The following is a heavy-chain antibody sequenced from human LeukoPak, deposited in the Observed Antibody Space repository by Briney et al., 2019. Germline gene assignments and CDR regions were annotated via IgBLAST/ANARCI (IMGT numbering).Heavy chain of an antibody. D-gene: IGHD5-12*01. CDR2: IWYDGSNK. V-gene: IGHV3-33*01. J-gene: IGHJ4*02. CDR3: ARDRYSGYDYRSSRTLDY. CDR1: GFTLSSHG. Sequence: PGGSLRLSCAASGFTLSSHGMHWVRQAPGKGLEWVAVIWYDGSNKHYADSVKGRFTISRDSSKNTLSLQMNSLRAEDTAVYYCARDRYSGYDYRSSRTLDYWGQGTLVTVSS.